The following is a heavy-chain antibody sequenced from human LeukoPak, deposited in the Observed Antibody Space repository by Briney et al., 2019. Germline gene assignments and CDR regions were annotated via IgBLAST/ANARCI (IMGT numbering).Heavy chain of an antibody. Sequence: GGSLTLSCAASGFTFSSYAMSWVRQAPGKGLEWVSAISGSGGSTYYADSVKGRFTISRDNSKNTLYLQMNSLRAEDTAVYYCAKHYSGWEYFDYWGQGTLVTVSS. V-gene: IGHV3-23*01. J-gene: IGHJ4*02. CDR2: ISGSGGST. CDR3: AKHYSGWEYFDY. CDR1: GFTFSSYA. D-gene: IGHD6-19*01.